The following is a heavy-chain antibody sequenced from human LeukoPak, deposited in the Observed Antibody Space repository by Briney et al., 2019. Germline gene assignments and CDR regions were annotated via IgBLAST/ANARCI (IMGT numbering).Heavy chain of an antibody. D-gene: IGHD2-15*01. V-gene: IGHV3-23*01. J-gene: IGHJ6*03. Sequence: GGSLRLSCAASGLTFSSYGMSWVRQAPGRGLEWVSAISTTGGTTYYADSMRGRFTISRDNSRNTLYLQMNSLRAEDTAIYYCAKNGDRGAYCSGGTCYPYYYYYMDVWGKGTTVTISS. CDR3: AKNGDRGAYCSGGTCYPYYYYYMDV. CDR1: GLTFSSYG. CDR2: ISTTGGTT.